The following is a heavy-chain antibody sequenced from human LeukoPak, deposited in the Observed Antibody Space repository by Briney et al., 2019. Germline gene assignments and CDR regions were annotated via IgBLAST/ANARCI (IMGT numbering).Heavy chain of an antibody. D-gene: IGHD2-21*02. CDR3: ARVYCGGDCYSRPNAFDI. J-gene: IGHJ3*02. V-gene: IGHV4-4*02. Sequence: SETLSLTCAVSGGSISSRNWWSWVRQPPGKGLEWIGEIYHSGSTNYNPSLKSRVTISVDKSKNQFSLKLSSVTAADTAVYYCARVYCGGDCYSRPNAFDIWGQGTMVTVSS. CDR2: IYHSGST. CDR1: GGSISSRNW.